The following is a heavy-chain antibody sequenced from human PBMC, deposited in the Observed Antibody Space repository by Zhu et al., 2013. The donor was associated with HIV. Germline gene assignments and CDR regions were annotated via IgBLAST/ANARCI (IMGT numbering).Heavy chain of an antibody. J-gene: IGHJ6*02. CDR1: GYTFTSYA. CDR2: INAGNGNT. V-gene: IGHV1-3*01. D-gene: IGHD3-10*01. Sequence: QVQLVQSGAEVKKPGASVKVSCKASGYTFTSYAMHWVRQAPGQRLEWMGWINAGNGNTKYSQKFQGRVTITRDTSASTAYMELSSLRSEDTAVYYCARDRRRSGYYYGMDVWGQGTTVTVSS. CDR3: ARDRRRSGYYYGMDV.